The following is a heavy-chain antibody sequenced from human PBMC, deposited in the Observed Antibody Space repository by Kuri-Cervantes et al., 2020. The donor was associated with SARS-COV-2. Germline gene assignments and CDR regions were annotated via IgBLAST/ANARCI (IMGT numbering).Heavy chain of an antibody. Sequence: GSLRLSCAVYGGSFSGYYWSWIRQPPGKGLEWIGEINHSGSTNYNPSLKSRVTISVDTSKNQFSLKLSSVTAADTAVYSCARGVAARPVLSVGWFDPWGQGTLVTVSS. J-gene: IGHJ5*02. D-gene: IGHD6-6*01. CDR2: INHSGST. CDR3: ARGVAARPVLSVGWFDP. V-gene: IGHV4-34*01. CDR1: GGSFSGYY.